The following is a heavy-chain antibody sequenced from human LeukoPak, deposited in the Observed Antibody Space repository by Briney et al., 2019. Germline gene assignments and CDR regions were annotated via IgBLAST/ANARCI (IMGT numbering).Heavy chain of an antibody. Sequence: SETLSLTCTVSGGSISGYYWSWIRQFAGKGLGWIGRIYTSGTTNYNPSLKSRVTMSVDTSKNQFSLKLSPVTAADTAVYYCARQSPYSGDAFDIWGQGTMVTVSS. CDR1: GGSISGYY. V-gene: IGHV4-4*07. CDR2: IYTSGTT. CDR3: ARQSPYSGDAFDI. J-gene: IGHJ3*02. D-gene: IGHD1-26*01.